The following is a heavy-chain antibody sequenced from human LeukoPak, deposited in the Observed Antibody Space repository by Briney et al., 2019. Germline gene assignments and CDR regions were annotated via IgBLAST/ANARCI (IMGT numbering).Heavy chain of an antibody. CDR1: GGSISSDNYF. CDR2: IYHSGSA. J-gene: IGHJ3*02. D-gene: IGHD2-15*01. CDR3: AREVNEPASTDAFDI. V-gene: IGHV4-31*03. Sequence: PSQTLSLTCTVSGGSISSDNYFWSWIRQHPGKGLEWLGYIYHSGSAYYNPSLKSRLTISVDTSKNQFSLKLNSVIAADTAVYYCAREVNEPASTDAFDIWGQGTMVTVSS.